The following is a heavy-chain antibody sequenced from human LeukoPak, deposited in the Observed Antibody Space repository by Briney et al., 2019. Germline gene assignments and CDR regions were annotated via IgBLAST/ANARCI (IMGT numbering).Heavy chain of an antibody. Sequence: SETLSLTCTVSGGSISSYYWSWIRQPPGKGLEWIGYIYYSGSTNYNPSLKSRVTISVDTSKNQFSLKLSSVTAADTAVYYCARGYPDCSSTSCPNWFDPWGQGTLVTVSS. CDR1: GGSISSYY. CDR3: ARGYPDCSSTSCPNWFDP. J-gene: IGHJ5*02. CDR2: IYYSGST. V-gene: IGHV4-59*08. D-gene: IGHD2-2*01.